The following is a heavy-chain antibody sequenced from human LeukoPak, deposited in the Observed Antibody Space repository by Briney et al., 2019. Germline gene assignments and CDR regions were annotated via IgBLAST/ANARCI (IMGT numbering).Heavy chain of an antibody. Sequence: GASVKVSCKASGYTFTGQYMHWVRQAPGQGLEWMGWINPNSGGTNYAQKFQGRVTMTRDTSISTAYMELSRLRSDDTAVYYCARDWSTVTTGWFDPWGQGTLVTASS. D-gene: IGHD4-17*01. CDR3: ARDWSTVTTGWFDP. CDR2: INPNSGGT. J-gene: IGHJ5*02. CDR1: GYTFTGQY. V-gene: IGHV1-2*02.